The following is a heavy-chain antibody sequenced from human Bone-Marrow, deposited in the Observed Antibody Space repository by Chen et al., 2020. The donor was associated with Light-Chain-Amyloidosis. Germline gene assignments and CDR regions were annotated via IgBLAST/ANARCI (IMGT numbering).Heavy chain of an antibody. CDR1: GFTLSSYW. Sequence: EVQLVESGGGLVQSGRSLTLSCAASGFTLSSYWMHWVRQAPGKGLAWVSHINGAGSGTDYADYVTGRFIISRDNTKNTLYLQMNSLGVEDTAVYYCARSLGPYGMDVWGQGTTVTVSS. V-gene: IGHV3-74*01. D-gene: IGHD1-26*01. J-gene: IGHJ6*02. CDR3: ARSLGPYGMDV. CDR2: INGAGSGT.